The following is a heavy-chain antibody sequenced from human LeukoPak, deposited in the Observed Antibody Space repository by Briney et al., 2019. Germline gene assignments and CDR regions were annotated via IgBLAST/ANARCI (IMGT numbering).Heavy chain of an antibody. CDR1: GFTFSSYA. Sequence: GGSLRLSCAASGFTFSSYAMSWVRQAQGKGLEWVSTISGSTGSTYHADSVKGRFTISRDNFKNTLYLQMNSLRAEDTAVYYCAKEATVTPGNINWFDPWGQGTLVTVSS. CDR2: ISGSTGST. V-gene: IGHV3-23*01. J-gene: IGHJ5*02. D-gene: IGHD4-17*01. CDR3: AKEATVTPGNINWFDP.